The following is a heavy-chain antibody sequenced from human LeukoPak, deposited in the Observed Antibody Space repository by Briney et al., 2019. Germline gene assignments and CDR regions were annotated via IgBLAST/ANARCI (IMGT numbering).Heavy chain of an antibody. Sequence: GGSLRLSCAASGFTFSSYAMSWVRQAPGKGLEWVSAISGSGGSTYYADSVKGRFTISRDNSKNTLHLQMNSLRAEDTAVYYCAKPYYYDSSGYEHDAFDIWGQGTMVTVSS. V-gene: IGHV3-23*01. CDR1: GFTFSSYA. J-gene: IGHJ3*02. D-gene: IGHD3-22*01. CDR2: ISGSGGST. CDR3: AKPYYYDSSGYEHDAFDI.